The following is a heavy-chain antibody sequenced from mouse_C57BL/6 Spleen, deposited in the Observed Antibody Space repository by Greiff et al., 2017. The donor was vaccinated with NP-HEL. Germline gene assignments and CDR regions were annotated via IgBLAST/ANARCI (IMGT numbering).Heavy chain of an antibody. CDR1: GYAFSSYW. Sequence: QVQLQQSGAELVKPGASVKISCKASGYAFSSYWMNWVKQRPGKGLEWIGQIYPGDGDTNYNGKFKGKATLTADKSSSTAYMQLSSLTSEDSAVYYCARRDGYSYAMDYWGQGTSVTVSS. CDR3: ARRDGYSYAMDY. CDR2: IYPGDGDT. V-gene: IGHV1-80*01. D-gene: IGHD2-3*01. J-gene: IGHJ4*01.